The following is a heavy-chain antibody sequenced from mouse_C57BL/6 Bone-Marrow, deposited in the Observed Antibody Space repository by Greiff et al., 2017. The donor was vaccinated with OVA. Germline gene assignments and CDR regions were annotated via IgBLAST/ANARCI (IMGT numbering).Heavy chain of an antibody. V-gene: IGHV5-12*01. CDR3: ARRRVYYYAMDY. Sequence: EVMLVESGGGLVQPGGSLKLSCAASGFTFSDYYMYWVRQTPEKRLEWVAYISNGGGSTYYPDTVKGRFTISRDNAKNTLYLQMSRLKSEDTAMYYCARRRVYYYAMDYWGQGTSVTVSS. J-gene: IGHJ4*01. CDR1: GFTFSDYY. CDR2: ISNGGGST.